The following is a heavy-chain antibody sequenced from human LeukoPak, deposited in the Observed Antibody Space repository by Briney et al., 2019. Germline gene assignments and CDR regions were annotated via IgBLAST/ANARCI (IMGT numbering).Heavy chain of an antibody. J-gene: IGHJ3*02. V-gene: IGHV4-4*02. CDR2: IYHSGST. CDR1: GGSISSYY. Sequence: SETLSLTCTVSGGSISSYYWSWVRQPPGKGLEWIGEIYHSGSTNYNPSLKSRVTISVDKSKNQFSLKLSSVTAADTAVYYCARVDVAFDIWGQGTMVTVSS. CDR3: ARVDVAFDI. D-gene: IGHD5-24*01.